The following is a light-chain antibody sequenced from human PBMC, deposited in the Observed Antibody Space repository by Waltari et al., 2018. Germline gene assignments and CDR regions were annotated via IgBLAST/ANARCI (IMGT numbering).Light chain of an antibody. CDR1: SGYSSNV. CDR3: QTGGHGTWV. J-gene: IGLJ3*02. CDR2: VNSDGSH. V-gene: IGLV4-69*01. Sequence: LVLTQSPSASASLGASVKLTCTLSSGYSSNVIAWLQQQPGKGPRYLMKVNSDGSHRKGDGIPDLFSASNSGTEYYLTISSLQSEDEADYYCQTGGHGTWVFGGGTKLTVL.